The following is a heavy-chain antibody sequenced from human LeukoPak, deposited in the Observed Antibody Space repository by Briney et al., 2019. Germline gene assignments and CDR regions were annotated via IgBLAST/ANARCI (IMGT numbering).Heavy chain of an antibody. J-gene: IGHJ6*04. CDR3: AELGITMIGGV. V-gene: IGHV3-21*01. D-gene: IGHD3-10*02. CDR1: GFTFDDYG. CDR2: ISSSSSYI. Sequence: RPGGSLRLSCAASGFTFDDYGMKWVRQAPGKGREWGSSISSSSSYIYYADSVEGRFTISRENAKNSLYLQMNSLRAEDTAVYYCAELGITMIGGVWGKGTTVTISS.